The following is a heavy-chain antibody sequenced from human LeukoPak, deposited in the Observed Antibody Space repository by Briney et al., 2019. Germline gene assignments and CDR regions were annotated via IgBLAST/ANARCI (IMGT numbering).Heavy chain of an antibody. CDR2: ISGSGGST. V-gene: IGHV3-23*01. Sequence: GGSLRLSCAASGFTFSSYAMSWVRQAPGKGLEWVSAISGSGGSTYYADSVKGRFTISRDNSKNTLYLQMNSLRAGDTAVYYCAKDRDYVWGSYRSPFDYWGQGTLVTISS. CDR1: GFTFSSYA. J-gene: IGHJ4*02. D-gene: IGHD3-16*02. CDR3: AKDRDYVWGSYRSPFDY.